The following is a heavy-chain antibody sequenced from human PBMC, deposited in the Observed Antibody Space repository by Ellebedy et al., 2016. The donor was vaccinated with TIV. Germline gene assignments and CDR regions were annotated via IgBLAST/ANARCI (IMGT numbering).Heavy chain of an antibody. CDR1: GYTFTSYS. D-gene: IGHD2-21*01. V-gene: IGHV1-18*04. CDR2: VSAYNGNT. CDR3: ARDTGQGVFVG. J-gene: IGHJ4*02. Sequence: ASVKVSCXTSGYTFTSYSINWVRQAPGQGLEWMGWVSAYNGNTTYTQRFQGRVTMTTDTSTTTAYMELRSLRADDTAVYYCARDTGQGVFVGWGQGTLVTVSS.